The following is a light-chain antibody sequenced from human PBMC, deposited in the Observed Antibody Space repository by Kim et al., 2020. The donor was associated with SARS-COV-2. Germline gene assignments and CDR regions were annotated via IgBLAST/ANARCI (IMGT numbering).Light chain of an antibody. CDR2: AAS. V-gene: IGKV1-6*01. J-gene: IGKJ4*01. CDR1: QGIRND. Sequence: AVQMTQSPSSLYASVGDRVTITCRASQGIRNDLGWYQQKPGKAPKLLIYAASSLQSGVPSRFSGSGSGTDFTLTISSLQPEDFATYYCLQDYNYPLTFGGGNKVDIK. CDR3: LQDYNYPLT.